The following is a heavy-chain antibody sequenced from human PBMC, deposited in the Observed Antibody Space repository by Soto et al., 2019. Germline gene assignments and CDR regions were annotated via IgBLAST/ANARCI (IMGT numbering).Heavy chain of an antibody. V-gene: IGHV3-21*01. CDR1: GFTFSSYS. D-gene: IGHD1-7*01. Sequence: EVQLVESGGGLVKPGGSLRLSCAASGFTFSSYSMNWVRQAPGKGLEWVSSISSSSSYIYYADSVKGRFTISRDNAKNSLYLQMNSLRAEDTAVYYCARDPELELLPDRNDAFDIWGQGTMVTVSS. CDR2: ISSSSSYI. J-gene: IGHJ3*02. CDR3: ARDPELELLPDRNDAFDI.